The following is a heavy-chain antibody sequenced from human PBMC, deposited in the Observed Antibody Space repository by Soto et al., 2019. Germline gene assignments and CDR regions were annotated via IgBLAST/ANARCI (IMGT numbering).Heavy chain of an antibody. J-gene: IGHJ5*02. D-gene: IGHD2-2*01. CDR1: GGSISSGGYS. CDR2: IYHSGST. V-gene: IGHV4-30-2*01. Sequence: SETLSLTCSISGGSISSGGYSWSWIRQPPGKGLEWIGYIYHSGSTYYNPSLKSRVTISVDRSKNQFSLKLSSVTAADTAVYYCARVPDRWGQGTLVTVSS. CDR3: ARVPDR.